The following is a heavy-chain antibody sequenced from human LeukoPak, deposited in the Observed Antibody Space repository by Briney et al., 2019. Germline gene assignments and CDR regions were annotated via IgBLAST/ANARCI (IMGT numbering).Heavy chain of an antibody. J-gene: IGHJ6*03. CDR3: ARDASGRCSSTSCYAYYYYYMDV. Sequence: GASVKVSCKASGYTFTGYYMHWVRQAPGQGLEWMGWINPNSCGTNYAQKFQGRVTMTRDTSISTAYMELSRLRSDDTAVYYCARDASGRCSSTSCYAYYYYYMDVWGKGTTVTVSS. CDR1: GYTFTGYY. CDR2: INPNSCGT. D-gene: IGHD2-2*01. V-gene: IGHV1-2*02.